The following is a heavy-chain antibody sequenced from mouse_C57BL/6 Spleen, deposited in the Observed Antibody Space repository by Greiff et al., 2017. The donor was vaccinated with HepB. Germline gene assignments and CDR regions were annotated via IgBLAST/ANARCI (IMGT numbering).Heavy chain of an antibody. CDR1: GYTFTDYY. D-gene: IGHD2-1*01. J-gene: IGHJ4*01. V-gene: IGHV1-26*01. Sequence: EVQLQQSGPELVKPGASVKISCKASGYTFTDYYMNWVKQSHGKSLEWIGDINPNNGGTSYNQKFKGKATLTVDKSSSTAYMELRSLTPEDSAVYYCARGGNFYAMDYWGQGTSVTVSS. CDR3: ARGGNFYAMDY. CDR2: INPNNGGT.